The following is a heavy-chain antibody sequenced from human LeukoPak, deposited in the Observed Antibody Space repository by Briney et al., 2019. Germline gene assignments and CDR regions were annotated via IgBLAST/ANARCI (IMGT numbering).Heavy chain of an antibody. V-gene: IGHV3-7*01. CDR2: IKQDGSEK. CDR3: ARAPSGGSGYEPLYYYGMDV. D-gene: IGHD5-12*01. CDR1: GFTFSSYW. Sequence: GGSLRLSCAASGFTFSSYWMSWVRQAPGKGLEWVANIKQDGSEKYYVDSVKGRFTISRGNAKNSLYLQMNSLRAEDTAVYYCARAPSGGSGYEPLYYYGMDVWGQGTTVTVSS. J-gene: IGHJ6*02.